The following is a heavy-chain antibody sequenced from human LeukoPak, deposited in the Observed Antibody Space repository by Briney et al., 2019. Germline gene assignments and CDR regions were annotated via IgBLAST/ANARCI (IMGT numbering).Heavy chain of an antibody. J-gene: IGHJ5*02. CDR3: AKGGYSRIVENWFDP. CDR1: GFTFSSYG. CDR2: ISYDGSNK. D-gene: IGHD6-13*01. Sequence: GGSLRLSCAASGFTFSSYGMHWVRQAPGKGLEWAAVISYDGSNKYYADSVKGRFTISRDNSKNTLYLQMNSLRAEDTAVYYCAKGGYSRIVENWFDPWGQGTLVTVSS. V-gene: IGHV3-30*18.